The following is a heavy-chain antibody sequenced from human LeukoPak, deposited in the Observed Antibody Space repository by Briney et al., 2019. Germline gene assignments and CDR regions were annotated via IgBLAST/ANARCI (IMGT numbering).Heavy chain of an antibody. Sequence: ASVKVSCKASGYTFTGYYMHWVRQAPGQGLEWMGWINPNSGGTNYAQKFQGRVTMTRDTSISTAYMELSRLRSDDTAVYYCARVVYYYGSRSSKGDELDYWGQGTLVTVSS. V-gene: IGHV1-2*02. CDR3: ARVVYYYGSRSSKGDELDY. CDR1: GYTFTGYY. D-gene: IGHD3-10*01. CDR2: INPNSGGT. J-gene: IGHJ4*02.